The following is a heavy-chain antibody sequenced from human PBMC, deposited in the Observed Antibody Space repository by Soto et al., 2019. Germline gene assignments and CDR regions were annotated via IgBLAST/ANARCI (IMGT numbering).Heavy chain of an antibody. J-gene: IGHJ4*02. CDR1: GGYISTYY. CDR2: IHASGNT. V-gene: IGHV4-4*07. Sequence: SETLSLTCNVSGGYISTYYWSWIRQPAGKGLEWIGRIHASGNTDYNPSLKSRVTMSVDTSKNQFSLRLTSLTAADTAVYYCARTPGWYFDVWGQGTLVTVSS. D-gene: IGHD6-19*01. CDR3: ARTPGWYFDV.